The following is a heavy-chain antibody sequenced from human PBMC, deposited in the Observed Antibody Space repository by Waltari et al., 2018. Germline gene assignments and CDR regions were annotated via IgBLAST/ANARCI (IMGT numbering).Heavy chain of an antibody. D-gene: IGHD3-22*01. Sequence: EVQLVESGGGLVQPGGSLRLSCEGSGFTFSNSWMHWVRQAPGKGLEWLSRINSDGSTTNYADSVKGRFTLSRDNAKNTLYLEMNSLRAEDTAVYYCARAGYYRFDYWGQGTLVTVSS. V-gene: IGHV3-74*01. CDR3: ARAGYYRFDY. CDR1: GFTFSNSW. J-gene: IGHJ4*02. CDR2: INSDGSTT.